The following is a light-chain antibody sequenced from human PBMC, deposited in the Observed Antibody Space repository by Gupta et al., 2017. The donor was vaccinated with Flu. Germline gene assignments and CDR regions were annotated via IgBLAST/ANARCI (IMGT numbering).Light chain of an antibody. V-gene: IGLV3-19*01. Sequence: SSDLTHDPAVSVPFGQPVSCTCSWDSLRNYYASSYQRKPGQAPVLVIYGKNNRPSGIPHRFSGSNSGNTAALTITGGQEEDEDDYYCNSRDNSGDHWVFGGGTKLTVL. J-gene: IGLJ3*02. CDR1: SLRNYY. CDR3: NSRDNSGDHWV. CDR2: GKN.